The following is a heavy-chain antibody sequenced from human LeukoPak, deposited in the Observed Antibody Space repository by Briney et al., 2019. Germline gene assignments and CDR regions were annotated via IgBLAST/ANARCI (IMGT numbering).Heavy chain of an antibody. V-gene: IGHV3-48*03. D-gene: IGHD6-13*01. CDR1: GFTFSSYE. J-gene: IGHJ3*02. CDR2: ISSSGSTI. CDR3: ARETGIAAAGSDAFDI. Sequence: TGGSLRLSCAASGFTFSSYEMNWVRQAPGKGLEWVSYISSSGSTIYYADSVKGRFTISRDNAKNSLYLQMNSLRAEDTAVYYCARETGIAAAGSDAFDIWGQGTMVTVSS.